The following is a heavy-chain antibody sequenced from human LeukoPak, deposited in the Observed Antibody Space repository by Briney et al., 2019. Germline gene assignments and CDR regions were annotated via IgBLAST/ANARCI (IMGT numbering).Heavy chain of an antibody. CDR1: GYTFTSYH. Sequence: ASVKVSCKASGYTFTSYHINWVRQATGQGLEWVGWMNPNNSDIGYAQKFQGRVTMTRNTSIGTAYMELSSLRSEDTAIYYCVRVPPGTTIYAFWGQGTLVTVSS. V-gene: IGHV1-8*01. CDR3: VRVPPGTTIYAF. CDR2: MNPNNSDI. J-gene: IGHJ4*02. D-gene: IGHD1-14*01.